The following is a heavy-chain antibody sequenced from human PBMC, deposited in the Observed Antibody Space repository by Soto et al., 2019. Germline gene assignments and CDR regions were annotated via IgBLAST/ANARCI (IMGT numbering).Heavy chain of an antibody. V-gene: IGHV1-69*01. J-gene: IGHJ5*02. CDR2: IIPIFGTA. D-gene: IGHD5-18*01. CDR1: GYSFTSYA. Sequence: PGESLKISCKGSGYSFTSYAISWVRQAPGQGLEWMGGIIPIFGTANYAQKFQGRVTITADESTSTAYMELSSLRSEDTAVYYCARDNLHSVEYNWFDPWGQGTLVTVSS. CDR3: ARDNLHSVEYNWFDP.